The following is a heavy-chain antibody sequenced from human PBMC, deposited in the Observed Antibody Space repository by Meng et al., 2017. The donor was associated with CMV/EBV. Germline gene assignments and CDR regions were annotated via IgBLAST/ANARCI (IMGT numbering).Heavy chain of an antibody. CDR3: ASPYYYDSSGYYFDY. V-gene: IGHV3-21*01. Sequence: GESLKISCAASGFTFSSYSMNWVRQAPGKGLEWVSSISSSSSYIYYADSVKGRFTISRDNAKNSLYLQMNSLRAEDTAVYYCASPYYYDSSGYYFDYWGQGTLVTVSS. J-gene: IGHJ4*02. D-gene: IGHD3-22*01. CDR1: GFTFSSYS. CDR2: ISSSSSYI.